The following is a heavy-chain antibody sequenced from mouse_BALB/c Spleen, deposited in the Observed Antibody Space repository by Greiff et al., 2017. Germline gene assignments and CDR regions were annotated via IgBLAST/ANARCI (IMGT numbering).Heavy chain of an antibody. D-gene: IGHD2-3*01. CDR2: IYPYNGGT. V-gene: IGHV1S29*02. J-gene: IGHJ4*01. CDR1: GYPLTDYN. CDR3: ARADGYSYAMDY. Sequence: VQLQPSGPELVKPGASVKIFCKASGYPLTDYNMHWVKQSHGKSLEWIGYIYPYNGGTGYNQKFKSKATLTVDNSSSTAYIELRSLTSEDSAVYYCARADGYSYAMDYWGQGTSVTVSS.